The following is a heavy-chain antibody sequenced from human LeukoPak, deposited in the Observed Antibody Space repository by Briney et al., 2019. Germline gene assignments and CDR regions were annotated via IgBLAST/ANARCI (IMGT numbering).Heavy chain of an antibody. CDR2: IYSGGST. Sequence: PGGSLRLSCAASGFTVSSNYMSWVRQAPGKGLEWVSVIYSGGSTYYADSVKGRFTISRDNSENTLYLQMNSLRAEDTAVYYCARAVRGVIITKGYFQHWGQGTLVTVSS. CDR3: ARAVRGVIITKGYFQH. CDR1: GFTVSSNY. D-gene: IGHD3-10*01. J-gene: IGHJ1*01. V-gene: IGHV3-66*01.